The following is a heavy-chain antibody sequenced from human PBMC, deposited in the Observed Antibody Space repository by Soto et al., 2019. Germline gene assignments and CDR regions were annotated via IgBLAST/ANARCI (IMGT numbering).Heavy chain of an antibody. J-gene: IGHJ6*02. Sequence: SLRLPCASSGFTFDDHAMHWLRQAPGKPLEWVSGISWNSGSIGYADSVKGRFTISRDNAKNSLYLQMNSLRAEDTALYYCAKDRHDFWSGYYYYGMDVWGQGNTVTGSS. CDR1: GFTFDDHA. V-gene: IGHV3-9*01. D-gene: IGHD3-3*01. CDR3: AKDRHDFWSGYYYYGMDV. CDR2: ISWNSGSI.